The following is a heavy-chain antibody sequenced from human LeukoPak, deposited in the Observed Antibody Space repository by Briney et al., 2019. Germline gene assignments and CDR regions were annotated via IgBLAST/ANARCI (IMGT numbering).Heavy chain of an antibody. D-gene: IGHD5-12*01. CDR2: IYTSGST. CDR3: ARNSGSGYDYYWFDP. CDR1: GGSISSYY. J-gene: IGHJ5*02. Sequence: SETLSLTCTVSGGSISSYYWSWIRRPAGKGLEWIGRIYTSGSTNYNPSLKSRVTMSVDTSKNQFSLKLSSVTAADTAVYYCARNSGSGYDYYWFDPWGQGTLVTVSS. V-gene: IGHV4-4*07.